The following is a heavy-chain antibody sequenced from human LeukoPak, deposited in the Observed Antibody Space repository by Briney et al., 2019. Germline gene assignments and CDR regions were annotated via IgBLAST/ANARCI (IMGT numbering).Heavy chain of an antibody. J-gene: IGHJ6*03. CDR2: MNHSGGT. D-gene: IGHD2-2*01. CDR3: ARGKKRSGCSTPSCYASSYYYYYMDV. V-gene: IGHV4-38-2*02. Sequence: SETLSLTCTVSGYSISSGYYWGWIRQPPGKGLEWIGEMNHSGGTNYNPSLKSRVTISVDTSKNQFSLKLSSVTAADTAVYYCARGKKRSGCSTPSCYASSYYYYYMDVWGKGTTVTVSS. CDR1: GYSISSGYY.